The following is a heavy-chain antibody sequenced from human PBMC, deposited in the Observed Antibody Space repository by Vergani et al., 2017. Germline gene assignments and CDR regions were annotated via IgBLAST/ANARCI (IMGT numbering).Heavy chain of an antibody. Sequence: QVQLVQSGAEVKKPGSSVKVSCKASGGTFSSYAISWVRQAPGQGLEWMGRIIPILGIANYAQKFQGRVTITADKSTSTAYMELSSLRSEDTAVYYCARDPHDDIGSRYYYYYDMDVWGKGTTVTVSS. CDR1: GGTFSSYA. CDR2: IIPILGIA. CDR3: ARDPHDDIGSRYYYYYDMDV. J-gene: IGHJ6*03. D-gene: IGHD2-15*01. V-gene: IGHV1-69*04.